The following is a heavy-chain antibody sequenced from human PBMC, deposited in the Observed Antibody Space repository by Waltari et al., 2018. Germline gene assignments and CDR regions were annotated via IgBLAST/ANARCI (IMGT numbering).Heavy chain of an antibody. Sequence: EVQLLESGGGLVQPGGSLRLSCAASGLTFSSYAMSWVRQAPGKGLEWVSAISGSGGSTYYADSVKGRFTISSDNSKNTLYLQMNSLRAEDTAVYYCAKDITGVPAADNYFDYWGQGTLVTVSS. CDR2: ISGSGGST. V-gene: IGHV3-23*01. J-gene: IGHJ4*02. CDR3: AKDITGVPAADNYFDY. D-gene: IGHD2-2*01. CDR1: GLTFSSYA.